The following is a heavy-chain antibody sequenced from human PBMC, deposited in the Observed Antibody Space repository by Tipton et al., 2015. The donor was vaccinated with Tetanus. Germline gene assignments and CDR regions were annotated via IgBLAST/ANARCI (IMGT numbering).Heavy chain of an antibody. V-gene: IGHV3-23*03. Sequence: SLRLSCAASGFTFDSYAMNWVRQAPGKGLEWVSVSYSDGSYAYYADSVKGRFTTSRDDSKNTLYLHMTSLRAEDTAVYYCAKVRGGVRYSFDSWGQGTLVTVSS. CDR1: GFTFDSYA. CDR2: SYSDGSYA. CDR3: AKVRGGVRYSFDS. D-gene: IGHD3-16*01. J-gene: IGHJ5*01.